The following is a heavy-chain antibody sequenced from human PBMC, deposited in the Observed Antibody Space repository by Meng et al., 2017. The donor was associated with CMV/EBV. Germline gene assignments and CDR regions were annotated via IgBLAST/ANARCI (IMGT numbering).Heavy chain of an antibody. Sequence: GSLRLSCAVYGGSFSGYYWSWIRQPPGKGLEWIGEINHSGSTNYNPSLKSRVTISVDTSKNQFSLKLSSETAADTAVYYCARDRIRYCSSTSCYSDWFDPWGQGTLVTVSS. CDR3: ARDRIRYCSSTSCYSDWFDP. CDR1: GGSFSGYY. V-gene: IGHV4-34*01. CDR2: INHSGST. J-gene: IGHJ5*02. D-gene: IGHD2-2*01.